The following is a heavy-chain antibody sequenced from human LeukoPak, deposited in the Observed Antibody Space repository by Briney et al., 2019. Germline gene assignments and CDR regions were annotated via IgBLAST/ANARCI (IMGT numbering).Heavy chain of an antibody. D-gene: IGHD1-26*01. Sequence: SETLSLTCTVSADPNSIYYWRWLRQPAGKGLEWLGRIYTSGSTNYNPSLKSRFTISVDKSKNQFSLKLSSVTAADTAVYYCARGIGATNRYYYYYYYMDVWGKGTTVTVSS. CDR2: IYTSGST. V-gene: IGHV4-4*07. CDR3: ARGIGATNRYYYYYYYMDV. J-gene: IGHJ6*03. CDR1: ADPNSIYY.